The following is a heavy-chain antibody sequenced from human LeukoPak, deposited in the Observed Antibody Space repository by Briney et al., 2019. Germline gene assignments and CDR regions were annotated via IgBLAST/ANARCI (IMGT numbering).Heavy chain of an antibody. D-gene: IGHD3-9*01. CDR2: ISGSGGST. Sequence: GGSLRLSCAASGFTFSNYGLSWVRQAPGKGLEWVSAISGSGGSTYYADSVKGRFTISRDNSKNTLYLQMNSLRAEDTAVYYCAKVLRYFDWLPFDYWGQGTLVTVSS. J-gene: IGHJ4*02. CDR3: AKVLRYFDWLPFDY. CDR1: GFTFSNYG. V-gene: IGHV3-23*01.